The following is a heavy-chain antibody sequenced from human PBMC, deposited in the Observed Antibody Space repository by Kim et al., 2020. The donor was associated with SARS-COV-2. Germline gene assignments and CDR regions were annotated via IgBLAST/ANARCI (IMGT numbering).Heavy chain of an antibody. D-gene: IGHD2-15*01. J-gene: IGHJ6*02. Sequence: SLKIRVTISVDTSKNQFSLKLSSVTAADTAVYYCARWYCSGGSCYNGMDVWGQGTTVTVSS. CDR3: ARWYCSGGSCYNGMDV. V-gene: IGHV4-59*01.